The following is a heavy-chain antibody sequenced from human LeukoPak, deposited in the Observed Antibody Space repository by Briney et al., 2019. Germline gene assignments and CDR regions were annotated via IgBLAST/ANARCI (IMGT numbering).Heavy chain of an antibody. CDR1: GFTFSSYA. D-gene: IGHD3-10*01. J-gene: IGHJ4*02. CDR3: AKDRDTMIWFGELRHGPLGY. CDR2: IISSGGST. V-gene: IGHV3-23*01. Sequence: GGSLRLSCAASGFTFSSYAMSWVRQAPGKGLEWVSAIISSGGSTYYADSVKGRFTISRDNSKNTLYLQMNSLRAEDTAVYYCAKDRDTMIWFGELRHGPLGYWGQGTLVTVSS.